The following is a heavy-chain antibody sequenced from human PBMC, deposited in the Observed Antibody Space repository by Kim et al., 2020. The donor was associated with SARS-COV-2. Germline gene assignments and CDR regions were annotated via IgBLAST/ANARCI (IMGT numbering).Heavy chain of an antibody. CDR2: ISGSGGST. CDR1: GFTFSSYA. Sequence: GGSLRLSCAASGFTFSSYAMSWVRQAPGKGLEWVSAISGSGGSTYYADSVKGRFTISRDNSKNTLYLQMNSLRAEDTAVYYCAKDQGSGRRGPNNWFDPWGQGTLVTVSS. V-gene: IGHV3-23*01. J-gene: IGHJ5*02. CDR3: AKDQGSGRRGPNNWFDP. D-gene: IGHD3-10*01.